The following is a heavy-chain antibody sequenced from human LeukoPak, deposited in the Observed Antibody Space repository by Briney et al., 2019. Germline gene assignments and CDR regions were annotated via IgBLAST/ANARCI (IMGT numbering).Heavy chain of an antibody. D-gene: IGHD3-22*01. V-gene: IGHV1-18*01. J-gene: IGHJ4*02. CDR2: ISAYNGNT. Sequence: ASVKVSCKASGYTFTSYGISWVRQAPGQGLEWMGWISAYNGNTNYAQKLQGRVTMTTDTSTSTGSMELRSLRSDDTAVYYCARSDRGAPGSLDYWGQGTLVTVSS. CDR3: ARSDRGAPGSLDY. CDR1: GYTFTSYG.